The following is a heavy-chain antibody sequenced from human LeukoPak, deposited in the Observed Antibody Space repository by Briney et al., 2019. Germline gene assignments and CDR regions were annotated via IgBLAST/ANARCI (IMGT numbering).Heavy chain of an antibody. CDR3: ARFPLGGEPRAPLGAFDI. Sequence: SETLSLTCTVSGGSISSSNYYWGWIRQPPGKGLEWIGSMYDSGSTNYNPSLKSRVTISVDTSKNQFSLKLSSVTAADTAVYYCARFPLGGEPRAPLGAFDIWGQGTMVTVSS. V-gene: IGHV4-39*07. D-gene: IGHD3-16*01. J-gene: IGHJ3*02. CDR2: MYDSGST. CDR1: GGSISSSNYY.